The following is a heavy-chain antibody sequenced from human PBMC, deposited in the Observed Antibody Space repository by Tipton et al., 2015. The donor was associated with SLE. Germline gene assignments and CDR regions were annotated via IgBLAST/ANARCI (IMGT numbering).Heavy chain of an antibody. CDR2: IYYSGST. D-gene: IGHD7-27*01. CDR3: ARDGEYTFDI. J-gene: IGHJ3*02. V-gene: IGHV4-59*11. Sequence: TLSLTCTVSGGSISSHYWSWIRQPPGKGLEWIGYIYYSGSTNYNPSLKSRVTISVDTSKNQFSLKLSSVTAADTAVYYCARDGEYTFDIWGQGTMVTVSS. CDR1: GGSISSHY.